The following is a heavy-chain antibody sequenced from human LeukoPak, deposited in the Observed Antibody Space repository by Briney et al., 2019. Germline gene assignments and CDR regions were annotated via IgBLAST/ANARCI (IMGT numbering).Heavy chain of an antibody. CDR1: GFTLSTYA. J-gene: IGHJ4*02. CDR2: IVGHGGGI. CDR3: AKDRTPDGYYSIDF. V-gene: IGHV3-23*01. D-gene: IGHD2-21*01. Sequence: PGGSLRLSCAPSGFTLSTYAMNWVRQAPGKGLEWVAVIVGHGGGIHYADSVKGRFTISRDNSQNTVYLQMNDLRAEDTATYYCAKDRTPDGYYSIDFWGQGTLVTVSS.